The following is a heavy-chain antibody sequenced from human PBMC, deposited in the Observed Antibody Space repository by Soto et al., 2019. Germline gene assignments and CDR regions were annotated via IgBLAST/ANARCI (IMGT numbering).Heavy chain of an antibody. V-gene: IGHV3-9*01. J-gene: IGHJ4*02. CDR2: ISWNSGSI. Sequence: EVQLVESGGGLVQPGRSLRLSCAASGFTFDDYAMHWVRQAPGKGLEWVSGISWNSGSIGYADSVKGRFTISRDNAKNSLYLQINRLRAENTALYYCAIDTVDEFYYLGYGGQGNLVTGST. CDR1: GFTFDDYA. CDR3: AIDTVDEFYYLGY. D-gene: IGHD2-21*02.